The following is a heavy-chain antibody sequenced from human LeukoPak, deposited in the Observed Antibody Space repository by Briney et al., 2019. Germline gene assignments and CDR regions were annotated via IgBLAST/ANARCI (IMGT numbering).Heavy chain of an antibody. CDR2: ISYDGSNK. CDR3: ARVILKGWLQYNAFDY. V-gene: IGHV3-30*04. J-gene: IGHJ4*02. CDR1: GFTFSSYA. Sequence: GGSLRLSCAASGFTFSSYAMHWVRQAPGKGLEWVAVISYDGSNKYYADSVKGRFTISRDNSKNTLYLQMNSLRAEDTAVYYCARVILKGWLQYNAFDYWGQGTLVTVSS. D-gene: IGHD5-24*01.